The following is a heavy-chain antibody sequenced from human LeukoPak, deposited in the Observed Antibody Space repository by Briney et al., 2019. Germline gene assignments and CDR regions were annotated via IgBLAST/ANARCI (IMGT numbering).Heavy chain of an antibody. CDR2: ISYDGSNK. Sequence: GGSLRLSCAASGFTFSSYAMHWVRQAPGKGLEWVAVISYDGSNKYYADSVKGRFTISGDNSKNTLYLQMNSLRAEDTAVYYCARDQGGYDPVYYYGMDVWGKGTTVTVSS. D-gene: IGHD5-12*01. V-gene: IGHV3-30*04. J-gene: IGHJ6*04. CDR1: GFTFSSYA. CDR3: ARDQGGYDPVYYYGMDV.